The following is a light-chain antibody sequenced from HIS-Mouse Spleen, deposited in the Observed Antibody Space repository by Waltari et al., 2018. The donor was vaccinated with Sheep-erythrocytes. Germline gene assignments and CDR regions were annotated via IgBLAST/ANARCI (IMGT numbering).Light chain of an antibody. J-gene: IGLJ3*02. CDR1: SSAVGSYNL. CDR2: EGS. V-gene: IGLV2-23*01. CDR3: CSYAGSSTPWV. Sequence: QSALTQPASVSGSPGQSITTPCTGTSSAVGSYNLVSWYQQHPGKAPKLMIYEGSKRPSGVSNRFSGSKSGNTASLTISGLQAEDEADYYCCSYAGSSTPWVFGGGTKLTVL.